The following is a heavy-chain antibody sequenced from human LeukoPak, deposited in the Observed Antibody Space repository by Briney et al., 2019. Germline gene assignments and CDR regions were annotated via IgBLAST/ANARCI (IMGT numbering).Heavy chain of an antibody. CDR1: GFTFSSYA. Sequence: GGSLRLSCAASGFTFSSYAMSWVRQAPGKGLEWVSTFSGTSSTSYADAVKGRFTISRDDAKKSLYLQMNSLRAEDTAVYYCARDGIFDYWGQGTLVTVSS. CDR2: FSGTSST. J-gene: IGHJ4*02. CDR3: ARDGIFDY. V-gene: IGHV3-23*01.